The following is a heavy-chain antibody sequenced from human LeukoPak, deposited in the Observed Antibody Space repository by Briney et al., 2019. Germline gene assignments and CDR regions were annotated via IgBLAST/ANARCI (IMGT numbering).Heavy chain of an antibody. CDR1: GFTFSTYW. J-gene: IGHJ4*02. CDR3: AKDHRYY. V-gene: IGHV3-74*01. Sequence: GGSLRLSCAASGFTFSTYWMHWVRQAPGKGLVWVSRLSPDGSSSIYADSVKGRFTVSRDNAKNTLYLQMNSLRADDTAVYYCAKDHRYYWGQGTLVTVSS. CDR2: LSPDGSSS.